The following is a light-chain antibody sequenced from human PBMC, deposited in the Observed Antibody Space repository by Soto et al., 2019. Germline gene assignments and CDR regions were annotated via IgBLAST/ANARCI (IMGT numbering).Light chain of an antibody. CDR2: GAS. J-gene: IGKJ1*01. V-gene: IGKV3-20*01. CDR3: QKYGSSPWT. Sequence: EIVLTQSPGTLSLSPGERATVSCRASQSVSSSYLAWYQQKPGQAPRPLIYGASSRAIGIPDRFSGSGSGTDFTLTISRLVPEDFAVYYCQKYGSSPWTFGQGTKAEIK. CDR1: QSVSSSY.